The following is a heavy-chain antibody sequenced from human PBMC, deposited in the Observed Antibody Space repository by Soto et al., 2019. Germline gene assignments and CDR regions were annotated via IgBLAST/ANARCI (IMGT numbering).Heavy chain of an antibody. J-gene: IGHJ4*02. CDR2: ISYDGSNK. Sequence: GGSLRLSCAASGFTFSSYGMHWVRQAPGKGLEWVAVISYDGSNKYYADSVKGRFTISRDNSKNTLYLQMNSLRAEDTAVYYCAKDEPAQWELPVGYFDYWGQGTLVTVSS. D-gene: IGHD1-26*01. CDR1: GFTFSSYG. V-gene: IGHV3-30*18. CDR3: AKDEPAQWELPVGYFDY.